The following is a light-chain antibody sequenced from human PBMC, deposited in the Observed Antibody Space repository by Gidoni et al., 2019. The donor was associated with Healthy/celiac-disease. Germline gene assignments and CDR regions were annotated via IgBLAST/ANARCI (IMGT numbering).Light chain of an antibody. CDR1: QSVSSN. CDR3: QQYYTWPPPA. Sequence: ELVMTQSPATLSVSPGERATLSCRASQSVSSNLAWYQQQPVQAPSLLIYGASTRSTGIPARFSCSRSGTDFTLTFSSLHSEDFAVYFCQQYYTWPPPAFGGGTKVEIK. V-gene: IGKV3-15*01. CDR2: GAS. J-gene: IGKJ4*01.